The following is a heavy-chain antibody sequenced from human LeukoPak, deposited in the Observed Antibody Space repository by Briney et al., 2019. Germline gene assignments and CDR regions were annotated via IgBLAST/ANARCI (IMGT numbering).Heavy chain of an antibody. J-gene: IGHJ2*01. D-gene: IGHD5-18*01. V-gene: IGHV1-8*01. CDR1: GYTFTSYD. CDR3: ARSRGYSYDAVGYWYFDL. CDR2: MNPNSGNT. Sequence: ASVKVSCKASGYTFTSYDINWVRQATGQGLEWMGWMNPNSGNTGYAQKFQGRVTMTRNTSISTAYMELSSLRSEDTAVYYCARSRGYSYDAVGYWYFDLWGRGTLVTVSS.